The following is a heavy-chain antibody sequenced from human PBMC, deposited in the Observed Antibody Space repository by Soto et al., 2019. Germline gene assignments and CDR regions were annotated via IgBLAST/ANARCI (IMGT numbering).Heavy chain of an antibody. CDR3: ARVPTFYCGGDCYFFDY. D-gene: IGHD2-21*02. CDR1: GGSFSGYY. CDR2: INHSGST. V-gene: IGHV4-34*01. J-gene: IGHJ4*02. Sequence: SETLSLTCAVYGGSFSGYYWSWIRQPPGKGLEWIGEINHSGSTNYNPSLKSRVTISVDTSKNQFSLKLSSVTVADTAVYYCARVPTFYCGGDCYFFDYWGQGTLVTVSS.